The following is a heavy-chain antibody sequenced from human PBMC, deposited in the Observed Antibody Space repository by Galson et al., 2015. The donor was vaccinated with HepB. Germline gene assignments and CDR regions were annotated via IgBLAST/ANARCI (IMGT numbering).Heavy chain of an antibody. Sequence: QSGAEVKKPGASVKVSCKASGYTFTSYGISWVRQAPGQGLEWMGWISAYNGNTNYAQKLQGRVTMTTDTSTSTAYMELRSLRSDDTAVYYCARDQTLVASKLVAVAPYFDYWGQGTLVTVSS. D-gene: IGHD5-12*01. CDR3: ARDQTLVASKLVAVAPYFDY. J-gene: IGHJ4*02. V-gene: IGHV1-18*01. CDR1: GYTFTSYG. CDR2: ISAYNGNT.